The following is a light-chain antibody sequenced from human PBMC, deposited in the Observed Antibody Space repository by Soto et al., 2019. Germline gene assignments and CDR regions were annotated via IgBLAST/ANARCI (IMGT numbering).Light chain of an antibody. CDR1: SSNIGAGYD. J-gene: IGLJ3*02. CDR2: GNS. CDR3: QSYDSSLSGSV. V-gene: IGLV1-40*01. Sequence: QSVLTQPPSVSVAPGQRVTISCTGSSSNIGAGYDVHWYQQLPGTAPKLLIYGNSNRPSGVPDRFSGSKSGTSASLAITGLQAEDEADYSCQSYDSSLSGSVFGGGTKLTVL.